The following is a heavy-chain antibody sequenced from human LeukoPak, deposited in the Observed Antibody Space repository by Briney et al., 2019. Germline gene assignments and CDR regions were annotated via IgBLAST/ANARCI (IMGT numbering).Heavy chain of an antibody. CDR1: GFTFSDYY. CDR3: ARGGYSGYDWVDY. V-gene: IGHV3-11*05. D-gene: IGHD5-12*01. CDR2: ISSSSSYT. J-gene: IGHJ4*02. Sequence: GGSLRLSCAVSGFTFSDYYMSWIRQAPGKGLEWVSYISSSSSYTNYADSVKGRFTISRDNAKNSLYLQMNSLRAEDTAVYYCARGGYSGYDWVDYWGQGTLVTVSS.